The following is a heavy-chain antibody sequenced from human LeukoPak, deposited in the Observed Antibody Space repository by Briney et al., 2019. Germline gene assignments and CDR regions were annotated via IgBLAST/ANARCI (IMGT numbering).Heavy chain of an antibody. J-gene: IGHJ4*02. CDR3: ATDGKQLVRRFDY. D-gene: IGHD6-13*01. CDR2: FDPEDGET. Sequence: ATVKVSCKVSGSTLTELSMHWVRQAPGKGLEWMGGFDPEDGETIYAQKFQGRVTMTEDTSTDTAYMELSSLRSEDTAVYYCATDGKQLVRRFDYWGQGTLVTVSS. V-gene: IGHV1-24*01. CDR1: GSTLTELS.